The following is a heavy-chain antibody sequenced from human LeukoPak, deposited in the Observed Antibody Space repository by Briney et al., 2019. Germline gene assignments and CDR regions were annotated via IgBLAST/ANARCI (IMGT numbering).Heavy chain of an antibody. CDR2: IKEDGSEK. D-gene: IGHD3-10*01. CDR3: ARTIRGY. Sequence: PGGSLRLSCAASGFTFSNYWMSWVRQAPGKELEWVANIKEDGSEKYYVDSVKGRFTISRDNAKNSLYLQMNSLRAEDTAVYYCARTIRGYWGQGTLVTVSS. J-gene: IGHJ4*02. CDR1: GFTFSNYW. V-gene: IGHV3-7*01.